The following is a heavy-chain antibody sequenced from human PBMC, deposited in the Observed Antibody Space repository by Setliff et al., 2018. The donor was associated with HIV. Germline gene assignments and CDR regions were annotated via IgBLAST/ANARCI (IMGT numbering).Heavy chain of an antibody. V-gene: IGHV1-2*02. CDR2: INPNSGDT. CDR1: GGTFSSYA. CDR3: ARAHFLVAMTRNWYDP. D-gene: IGHD5-12*01. Sequence: ASVKVSCKASGGTFSSYAISWVRQGPGQGLEWMGWINPNSGDTNYTQKFQGRVTMTRDTSIRTAYMELIRPRFDDTAVYYCARAHFLVAMTRNWYDPWGQGTLVTVSS. J-gene: IGHJ5*02.